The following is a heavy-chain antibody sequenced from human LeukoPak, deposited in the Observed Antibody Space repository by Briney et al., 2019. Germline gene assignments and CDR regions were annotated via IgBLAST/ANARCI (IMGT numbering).Heavy chain of an antibody. J-gene: IGHJ4*02. D-gene: IGHD2-2*01. CDR2: ISYDGSNK. CDR1: GFTFSSYG. CDR3: ARQGSTSCYFCVY. V-gene: IGHV3-30*03. Sequence: PGRSLRLSCAASGFTFSSYGMHWVRQAPGKGLEWVAVISYDGSNKYYADSVKGRFTISRDNSKNTLYLQMNSLRAEDTAVYYCARQGSTSCYFCVYWGQGTLVTVSS.